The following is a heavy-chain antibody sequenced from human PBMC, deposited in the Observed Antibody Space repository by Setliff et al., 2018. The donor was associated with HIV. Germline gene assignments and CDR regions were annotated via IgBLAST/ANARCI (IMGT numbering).Heavy chain of an antibody. CDR2: INHSGST. V-gene: IGHV4-34*01. D-gene: IGHD1-26*01. Sequence: SETLSLTCTVSGGSISGYYWTWIRQSPGKGLEWIGEINHSGSTKHNPSLKSRVTISIDTSENQFSLKVTSVTAADTAVYYCARGSIGLGSYRNAYYFDFWGQGVLVTVSS. CDR3: ARGSIGLGSYRNAYYFDF. J-gene: IGHJ4*02. CDR1: GGSISGYY.